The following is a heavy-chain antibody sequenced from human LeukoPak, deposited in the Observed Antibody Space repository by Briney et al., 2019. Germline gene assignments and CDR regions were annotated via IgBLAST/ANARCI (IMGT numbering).Heavy chain of an antibody. CDR3: AKDGSDRIAMVRGVIMYYYYYMDV. Sequence: GGSLRLSCAASGFTFSSYSMNWVRQAPGKGLEWISYISSGSSTIYYADSVKGRLTISRDNSKNTLYLQMNSLRAEDTAVYYCAKDGSDRIAMVRGVIMYYYYYMDVWGKGTTVTISS. J-gene: IGHJ6*03. D-gene: IGHD3-10*01. V-gene: IGHV3-48*01. CDR1: GFTFSSYS. CDR2: ISSGSSTI.